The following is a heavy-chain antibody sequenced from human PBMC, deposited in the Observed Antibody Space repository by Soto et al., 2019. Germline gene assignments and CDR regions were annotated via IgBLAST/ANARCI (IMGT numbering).Heavy chain of an antibody. D-gene: IGHD3-3*01. CDR3: ARGGRSGYYGSTFFNGMDV. Sequence: QVQLQESGTGLVKPSGTLSLTCAVSGGSISSSNWWSWVRQTPGQGLEWIGEISHSGSNNYNPSLKSRVIISDDKSQNQLSLKLNSVTAADTAVYYCARGGRSGYYGSTFFNGMDVWGQGTTVTVSS. CDR2: ISHSGSN. V-gene: IGHV4-4*02. CDR1: GGSISSSNW. J-gene: IGHJ6*02.